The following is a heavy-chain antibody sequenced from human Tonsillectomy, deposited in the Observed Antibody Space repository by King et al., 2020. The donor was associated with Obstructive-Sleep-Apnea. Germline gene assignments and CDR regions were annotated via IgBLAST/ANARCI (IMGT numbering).Heavy chain of an antibody. Sequence: VQLVESGGGLVQPGRSLRLSCASSGFAFDDYAMHWVRHAPGKGLEWVSGISWNSGRIGYADSVKGRFTISRDNAKNSLYLQMNSLRAEDTALYYCAKDYGGNAGNFHHWGQGTLVTVSS. CDR2: ISWNSGRI. CDR3: AKDYGGNAGNFHH. D-gene: IGHD4-23*01. CDR1: GFAFDDYA. J-gene: IGHJ1*01. V-gene: IGHV3-9*01.